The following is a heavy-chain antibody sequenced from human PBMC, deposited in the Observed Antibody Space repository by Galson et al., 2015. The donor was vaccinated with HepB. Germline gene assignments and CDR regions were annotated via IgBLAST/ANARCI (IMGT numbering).Heavy chain of an antibody. Sequence: SLRLSCAASGFTFSSYPMYWVRQALGKGLEWVTLMSYDGSNEYYADSVKGRFTISRDNSKNTLYLQMNSLRPEDTAVYYCARVSGYYNWGQGTLVTVSS. J-gene: IGHJ4*02. V-gene: IGHV3-30*04. CDR1: GFTFSSYP. CDR3: ARVSGYYN. D-gene: IGHD3-22*01. CDR2: MSYDGSNE.